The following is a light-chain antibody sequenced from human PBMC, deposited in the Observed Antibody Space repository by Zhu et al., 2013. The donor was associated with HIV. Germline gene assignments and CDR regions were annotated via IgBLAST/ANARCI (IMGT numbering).Light chain of an antibody. CDR3: QQYGSSPRT. CDR2: GAF. V-gene: IGKV3-20*01. Sequence: EIVLTQSPGTLSLSPGERATLSCRASHYVTSDFLAWYQHKPGQAPRLLFYGAFNRAAGVPDRFSGSGSGTDFTLIISRLEPEDSAVYYCQQYGSSPRTFGGGTKVEIK. CDR1: HYVTSDF. J-gene: IGKJ4*01.